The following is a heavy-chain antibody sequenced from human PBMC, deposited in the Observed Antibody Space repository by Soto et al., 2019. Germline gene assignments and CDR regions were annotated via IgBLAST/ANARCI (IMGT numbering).Heavy chain of an antibody. J-gene: IGHJ3*02. CDR2: IYHSGST. CDR3: ARCPYDILTGSHASDI. Sequence: SETLSLTCAVSCGSISSGVYSWSWIRHPRGKGLEWIGYIYHSGSTYYNPSLKSRVTISVDRSKNQFSLKLSSVTAADTAVYYCARCPYDILTGSHASDIWGQGTMVTVSS. V-gene: IGHV4-30-2*01. D-gene: IGHD3-9*01. CDR1: CGSISSGVYS.